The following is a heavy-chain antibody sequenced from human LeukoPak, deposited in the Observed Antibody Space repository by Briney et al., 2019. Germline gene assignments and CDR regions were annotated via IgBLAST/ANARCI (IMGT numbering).Heavy chain of an antibody. D-gene: IGHD5-18*01. CDR1: GGSISSYY. Sequence: SETLFLTCTVSGGSISSYYWSWIRQPPGKGLEWIGYIYYSGSTNYNPSLKSRVTISVDTSKNQFSLKLSSVTAADTAVYYCARNGYGYVSYMDVWGKGTTVTVSS. CDR3: ARNGYGYVSYMDV. CDR2: IYYSGST. V-gene: IGHV4-59*01. J-gene: IGHJ6*03.